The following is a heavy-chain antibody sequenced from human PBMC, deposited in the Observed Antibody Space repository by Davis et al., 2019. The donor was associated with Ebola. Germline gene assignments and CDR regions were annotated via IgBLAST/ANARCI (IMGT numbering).Heavy chain of an antibody. CDR1: GFTFSSYS. D-gene: IGHD6-13*01. CDR2: ISSSSSYI. CDR3: AREMGSWYF. J-gene: IGHJ4*02. V-gene: IGHV3-21*01. Sequence: GESLKISCAASGFTFSSYSMNWVRQAPGKGLEWVSSISSSSSYIYYADSVKGRFTISRDNAKNSLYLQMNSLRAEDTAVYYCAREMGSWYFGGQGTLVTVSS.